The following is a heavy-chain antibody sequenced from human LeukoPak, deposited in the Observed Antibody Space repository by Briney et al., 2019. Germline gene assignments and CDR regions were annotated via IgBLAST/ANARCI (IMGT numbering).Heavy chain of an antibody. D-gene: IGHD2-21*02. CDR3: ATIVVVTAMSVGDWFDP. CDR1: GFTFSDHY. Sequence: GSLRLSCAASGFTFSDHYMDWVRQAPGKGLEWIGSIYYSGSTYYNPSLKSRVTISVDTSKNQFSLKLSSVTAADTAVYYCATIVVVTAMSVGDWFDPWGQGTLVTVSS. J-gene: IGHJ5*02. CDR2: IYYSGST. V-gene: IGHV4-38-2*01.